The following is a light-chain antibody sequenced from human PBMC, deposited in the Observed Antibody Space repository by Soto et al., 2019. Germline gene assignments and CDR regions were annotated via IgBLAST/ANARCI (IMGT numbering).Light chain of an antibody. V-gene: IGKV1-5*03. J-gene: IGKJ4*01. CDR2: KAS. CDR1: QSISSW. CDR3: QHYDSFPLT. Sequence: DIQMTQSPSTLSASVGDRVTITCRASQSISSWLAWYQQKPGKAPKLLIYKASSLESGVPSRFSGSGSGTEFTLTISSLQPDDFATYYCQHYDSFPLTSGRGTKV.